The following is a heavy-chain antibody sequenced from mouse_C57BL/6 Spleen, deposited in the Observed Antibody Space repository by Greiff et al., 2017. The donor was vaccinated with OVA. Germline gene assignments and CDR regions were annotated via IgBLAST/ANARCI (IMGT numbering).Heavy chain of an antibody. D-gene: IGHD2-3*01. CDR3: ARNGGYSFHWYFDV. J-gene: IGHJ1*03. CDR1: GFSLTSYG. Sequence: VKLMESGPGLVQPSQSLSITCTVSGFSLTSYGVHWVRQSPGKGLEWLGVIWSGGSTDYNAAFISRLSISKDNSKSQVFFKMNSLQADDTAIYYCARNGGYSFHWYFDVWGTGTTVTVSS. V-gene: IGHV2-2*01. CDR2: IWSGGST.